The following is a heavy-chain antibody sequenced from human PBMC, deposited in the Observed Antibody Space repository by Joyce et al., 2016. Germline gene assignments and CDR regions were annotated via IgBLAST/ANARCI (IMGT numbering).Heavy chain of an antibody. D-gene: IGHD3-10*01. CDR1: GGSISDINYY. J-gene: IGHJ4*02. CDR3: AREPNYYGSGSYGKFDS. Sequence: QLQLHESGPGLVKPSETLSLTCTVSGGSISDINYYWGWIRQPPGKGLEWIGCIFDSGSTFYNPSLKSRVTMSVDTSKNQFSLKLTSVTAADTAVYYCAREPNYYGSGSYGKFDSWGQGTLVTVSS. V-gene: IGHV4-39*07. CDR2: IFDSGST.